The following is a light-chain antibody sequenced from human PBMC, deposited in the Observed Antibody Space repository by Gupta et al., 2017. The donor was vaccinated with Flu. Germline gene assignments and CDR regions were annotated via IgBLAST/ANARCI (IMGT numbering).Light chain of an antibody. CDR2: DAS. V-gene: IGKV1-33*01. CDR1: QDIDNY. Sequence: DIQMTQSPSSLSASVGDRVTITCQASQDIDNYLNWYQQKPGKAPKLLIYDASTLETGDPSRFSGSGSGTVFTFTISSLQPEEFATYYCHHEDNLPYTFGQGTKLDIK. J-gene: IGKJ2*01. CDR3: HHEDNLPYT.